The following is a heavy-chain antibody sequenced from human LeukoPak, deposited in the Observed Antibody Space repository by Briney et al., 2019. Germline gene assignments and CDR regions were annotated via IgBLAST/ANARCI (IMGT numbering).Heavy chain of an antibody. CDR3: ARGYYYDSSGYLTSYY. J-gene: IGHJ4*02. CDR1: GGTFISYT. D-gene: IGHD3-22*01. V-gene: IGHV1-69*02. Sequence: SVKVSCKASGGTFISYTISWVRQAPGQGLEWMGRIIPILGIANYAQKFQGRVTITADKSTSTAYMELSSLRSEDTAVYYCARGYYYDSSGYLTSYYWGQGTLVTVSS. CDR2: IIPILGIA.